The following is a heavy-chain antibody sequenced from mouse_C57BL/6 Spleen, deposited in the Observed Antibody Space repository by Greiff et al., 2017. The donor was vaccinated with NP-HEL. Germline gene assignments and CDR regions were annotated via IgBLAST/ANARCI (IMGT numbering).Heavy chain of an antibody. CDR1: GYTFTDYY. D-gene: IGHD1-1*01. J-gene: IGHJ2*01. V-gene: IGHV1-26*01. CDR2: INPNNGGT. CDR3: ARRSGSSYVRYFDY. Sequence: VQLQQSGPELVKPGASVKISCKASGYTFTDYYMNWVKQSHGKSLEWIGDINPNNGGTSYNQKFKGKATLTVDKSSSTAYMELRSLTSEDSAVYYCARRSGSSYVRYFDYWGQGTTLTVSS.